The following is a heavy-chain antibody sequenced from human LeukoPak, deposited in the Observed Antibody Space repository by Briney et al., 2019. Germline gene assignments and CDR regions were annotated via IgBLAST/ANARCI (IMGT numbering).Heavy chain of an antibody. CDR2: INHSGST. CDR1: GGSFSGYY. J-gene: IGHJ5*02. V-gene: IGHV4-34*01. Sequence: SETLSLTCAVYGGSFSGYYWSWIRQPPGKGLEWIGEINHSGSTNYNPSLKSRVTISVDTSKNQFSLKLSSVTAADTAVYYCARGFTSSSYPIFGVVNWFDPWGQGTLVTVSS. CDR3: ARGFTSSSYPIFGVVNWFDP. D-gene: IGHD3-3*01.